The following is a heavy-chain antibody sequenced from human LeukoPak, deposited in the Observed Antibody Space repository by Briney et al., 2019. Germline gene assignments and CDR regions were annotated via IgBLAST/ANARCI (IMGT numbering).Heavy chain of an antibody. CDR1: GFTFGSYA. CDR3: ARTYYASLYYYYYMDV. CDR2: ISYDGSNK. D-gene: IGHD3-3*01. Sequence: GGSLRLSCAASGFTFGSYAMHWVRQAPGKGLEWVAVISYDGSNKYYADSVKGRFTISRDNSKNTLYLQMNSLRAEDTAVYYCARTYYASLYYYYYMDVWGKGTTVTVSS. J-gene: IGHJ6*03. V-gene: IGHV3-30*01.